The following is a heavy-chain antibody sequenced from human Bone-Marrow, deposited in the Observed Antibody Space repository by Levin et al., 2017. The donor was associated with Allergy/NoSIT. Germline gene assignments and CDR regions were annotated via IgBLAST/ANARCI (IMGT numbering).Heavy chain of an antibody. CDR3: TRPSYDYGDYGTPDY. CDR1: GFTFSGSA. J-gene: IGHJ4*02. Sequence: GGSLRLSCAASGFTFSGSAMHWVRQASGKGLEWVGRIRSKANSYATAYAASVKGRFTISRDDSKNTAYLQMNSLKTEDTAVYYCTRPSYDYGDYGTPDYWGQGTLVTVSS. V-gene: IGHV3-73*01. CDR2: IRSKANSYAT. D-gene: IGHD4-17*01.